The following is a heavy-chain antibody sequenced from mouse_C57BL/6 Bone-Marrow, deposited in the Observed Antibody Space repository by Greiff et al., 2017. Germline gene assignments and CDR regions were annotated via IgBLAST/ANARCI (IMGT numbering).Heavy chain of an antibody. J-gene: IGHJ4*01. CDR1: GYSITSGYD. CDR2: ISYSGST. V-gene: IGHV3-1*01. D-gene: IGHD2-3*01. CDR3: ARGDDGYYHYAMDY. Sequence: EVHLVESGPGMVKPSQSLSLTCTVTGYSITSGYDWHWIRHFPGNKLEWMGYISYSGSTNYNPSLKSRISITHDTSKNHFFLTLNSVTTEDTATYYCARGDDGYYHYAMDYWGQGTSVTVSS.